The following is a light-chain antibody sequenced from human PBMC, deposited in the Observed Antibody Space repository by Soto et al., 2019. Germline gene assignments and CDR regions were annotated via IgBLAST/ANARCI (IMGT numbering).Light chain of an antibody. CDR1: QSVSSSY. V-gene: IGKV3-20*01. Sequence: EIVLTQSPGTLSLSPGERATLSCRASQSVSSSYLAWYQQKPGQAPMLLIYGASSRATGIPERFSGSGSGTDFALTISKLEPEDFAVYYCQQYGSSPPTFGPGTKVDIK. J-gene: IGKJ3*01. CDR2: GAS. CDR3: QQYGSSPPT.